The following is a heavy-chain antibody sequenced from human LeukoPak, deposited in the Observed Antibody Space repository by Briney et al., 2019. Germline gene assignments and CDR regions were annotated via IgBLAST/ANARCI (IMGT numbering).Heavy chain of an antibody. D-gene: IGHD1-7*01. Sequence: GASVKVSCKASGGTFSSYAISWVRQAPGQGLEWMGGIIPIFGTANYAQKFQGRVTITADESTSTAYMELSSLRSEDTAVYYCATGYGGPRNYVTPFDYWGQGTLVTVSS. CDR1: GGTFSSYA. V-gene: IGHV1-69*13. CDR2: IIPIFGTA. CDR3: ATGYGGPRNYVTPFDY. J-gene: IGHJ4*02.